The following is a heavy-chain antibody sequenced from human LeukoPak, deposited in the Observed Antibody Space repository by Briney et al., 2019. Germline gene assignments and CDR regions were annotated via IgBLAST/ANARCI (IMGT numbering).Heavy chain of an antibody. V-gene: IGHV1-46*01. D-gene: IGHD5-24*01. CDR3: ARGMGDGYTGVRGEFDF. J-gene: IGHJ4*02. CDR2: ITASGGST. Sequence: ASVKVSCKASGYTFTNYYMHWVRQAPGQGLEWMGIITASGGSTTYAQKFQGRVTMTRDTSTSTVYLELNSLRSEDTAVYYCARGMGDGYTGVRGEFDFWGQGTLVTVTS. CDR1: GYTFTNYY.